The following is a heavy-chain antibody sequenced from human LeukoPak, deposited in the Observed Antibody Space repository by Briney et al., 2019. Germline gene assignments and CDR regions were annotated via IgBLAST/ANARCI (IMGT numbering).Heavy chain of an antibody. J-gene: IGHJ6*02. V-gene: IGHV1-69*13. D-gene: IGHD2-21*02. Sequence: GASVKVSCKASGYTFTSYAISWVRQAPGQGLEWMGGIIPIFGTANYAQKFQGRVTITADESTSTAYMELSSLRSEDTAVYYCARAMSGGDSPQAGGMDVWGQGTTVTVSS. CDR2: IIPIFGTA. CDR3: ARAMSGGDSPQAGGMDV. CDR1: GYTFTSYA.